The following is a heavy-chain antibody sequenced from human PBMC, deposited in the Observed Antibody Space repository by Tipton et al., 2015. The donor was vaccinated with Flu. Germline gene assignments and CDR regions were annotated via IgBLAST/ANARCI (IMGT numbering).Heavy chain of an antibody. CDR2: LYDSGIT. D-gene: IGHD3-10*01. Sequence: LRLSCTVFGGSIGSSTYYWGWIRQPPGKGLEWIGSLYDSGITYYNPSLKSRVTISLDTSKNQSSLRLTSATAADTAVYYCARITRMTMIRGIRDPYYFDSWGPGTLVTVTS. CDR1: GGSIGSSTYY. J-gene: IGHJ4*02. CDR3: ARITRMTMIRGIRDPYYFDS. V-gene: IGHV4-39*07.